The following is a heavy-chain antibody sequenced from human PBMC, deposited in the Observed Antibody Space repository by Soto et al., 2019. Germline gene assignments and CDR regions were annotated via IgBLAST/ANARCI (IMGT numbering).Heavy chain of an antibody. D-gene: IGHD1-26*01. Sequence: HPGGSLRLSCAASGFTFSSYSMNWVRQAPGKGLEWVAVIWYDGSNKYYADSVKGRFTISRDNSKNTLYLQMNSLRAEDTAVYYCARDLVSGSSAGWYYYYGMDVWGQGTTVTVSS. CDR3: ARDLVSGSSAGWYYYYGMDV. CDR2: IWYDGSNK. CDR1: GFTFSSYS. J-gene: IGHJ6*02. V-gene: IGHV3-33*08.